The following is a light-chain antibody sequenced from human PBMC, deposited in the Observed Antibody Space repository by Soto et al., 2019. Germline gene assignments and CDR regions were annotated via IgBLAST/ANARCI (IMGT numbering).Light chain of an antibody. Sequence: DIVMTQSPDSLAVSLGERATINCKSSQSVLYSSNNKNYLAWYQQKPGQPPKLLIYWASTRESGVPDRFSGSGSGRDFTLTISSLEAEDVAVYYCQQYYSTSYTFGQGTKLESK. V-gene: IGKV4-1*01. CDR1: QSVLYSSNNKNY. CDR3: QQYYSTSYT. J-gene: IGKJ2*01. CDR2: WAS.